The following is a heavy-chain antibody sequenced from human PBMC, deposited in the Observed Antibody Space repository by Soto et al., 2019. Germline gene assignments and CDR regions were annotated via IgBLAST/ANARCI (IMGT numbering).Heavy chain of an antibody. D-gene: IGHD3-22*01. J-gene: IGHJ4*02. CDR3: ARDYYDSSCPIWYYFEY. Sequence: QVQLVQSGAAVKKPGASVKVSCKASGYTFTGYYMHWVRQAPGQGLEWMGIINPSGGSTSYAQKFQCKVSLTRDKSTRTVYMELRSLRSEDTAGYYCARDYYDSSCPIWYYFEYWGQGTLVTVSS. CDR1: GYTFTGYY. V-gene: IGHV1-46*01. CDR2: INPSGGST.